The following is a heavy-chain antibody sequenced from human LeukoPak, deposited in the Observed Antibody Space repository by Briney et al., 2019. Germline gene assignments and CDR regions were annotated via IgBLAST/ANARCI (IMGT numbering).Heavy chain of an antibody. D-gene: IGHD2-8*01. J-gene: IGHJ6*02. CDR2: IWFDKNQ. V-gene: IGHV3-33*01. Sequence: GGSLRLSCAASGFILDDYGMHWVRQAPGKGLEWVADIWFDKNQHFADSVKGRFAISRDNSKNTVYLQINSLRAEDTAVYYCARDRHCVNGVCHSPPGMDVWGQGTTVTVSS. CDR1: GFILDDYG. CDR3: ARDRHCVNGVCHSPPGMDV.